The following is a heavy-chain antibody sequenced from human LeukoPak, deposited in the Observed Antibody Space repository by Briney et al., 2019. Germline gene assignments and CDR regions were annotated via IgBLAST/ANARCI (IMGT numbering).Heavy chain of an antibody. Sequence: PGGSLRLSCAASGFTFSSYWMSWVRQAPGKGLEWVANIKQDGSEKYYVDSVKGRFTISRDNAKNSLYLQMNSLRAEDTALYYCAKDNGVRGEQWLHLDYWGQGSLVTVSS. CDR2: IKQDGSEK. CDR3: AKDNGVRGEQWLHLDY. J-gene: IGHJ4*02. V-gene: IGHV3-7*03. CDR1: GFTFSSYW. D-gene: IGHD5-12*01.